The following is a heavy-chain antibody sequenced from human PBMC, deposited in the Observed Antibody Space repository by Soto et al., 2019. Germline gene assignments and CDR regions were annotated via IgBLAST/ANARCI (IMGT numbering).Heavy chain of an antibody. V-gene: IGHV3-33*01. CDR3: ARVCPSSGSIDY. J-gene: IGHJ4*02. CDR2: IWYDGSNK. Sequence: QVQLVESGGGVVQPGRSLRLSCAASGFTFSSYGMHWFRQAPGKGLEWVAVIWYDGSNKYYADSVKGRFTISRDNSKNTLYLQMNSLRAEDTAVYYCARVCPSSGSIDYWGQGTLVTVSS. CDR1: GFTFSSYG. D-gene: IGHD1-26*01.